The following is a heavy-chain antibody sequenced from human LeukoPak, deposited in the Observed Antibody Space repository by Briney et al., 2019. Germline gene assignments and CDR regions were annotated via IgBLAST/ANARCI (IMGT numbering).Heavy chain of an antibody. CDR3: ARESSVVVAATGDCYYYMDV. D-gene: IGHD2-15*01. V-gene: IGHV3-21*01. J-gene: IGHJ6*03. CDR1: GFTFSSYS. CDR2: ISSSSYI. Sequence: PGGSLRLSCAASGFTFSSYSMNWVRQAPGKGLEWVSSISSSSYIYYADSVKGRFTISRDNAKNSLYLQMNSLRAEDTAVYYCARESSVVVAATGDCYYYMDVWAKGPRSPSP.